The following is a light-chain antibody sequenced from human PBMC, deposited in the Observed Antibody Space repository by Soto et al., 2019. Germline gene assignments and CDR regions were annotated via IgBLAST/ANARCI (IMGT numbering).Light chain of an antibody. V-gene: IGKV3-15*01. J-gene: IGKJ2*01. CDR3: QHYNNWPPYT. Sequence: EVVMTQSPATLSVSPGERATLSCRASQSVSRNLAWYQQKPGQPPRLVIYGASTRATGIPARFSGSGSGTDFNLTISSLQSADCVVYYCQHYNNWPPYTFGQGTKLEIK. CDR1: QSVSRN. CDR2: GAS.